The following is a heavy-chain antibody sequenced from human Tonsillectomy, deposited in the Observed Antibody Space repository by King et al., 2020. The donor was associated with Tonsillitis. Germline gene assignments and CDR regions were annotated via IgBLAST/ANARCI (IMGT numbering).Heavy chain of an antibody. CDR2: ISGSGGST. CDR3: AKNPAYYYDSSGHYYFDY. CDR1: GFTFSSYA. V-gene: IGHV3-23*04. J-gene: IGHJ4*02. D-gene: IGHD3-22*01. Sequence: VQLVESGGGLVQPGGSLRLSCAASGFTFSSYAMSWVRQAPGKGLEWVSAISGSGGSTYYADSVKGRFTISRDNSKNTLYLQMNSLRAADTAVYYCAKNPAYYYDSSGHYYFDYWGQGTLVTVSS.